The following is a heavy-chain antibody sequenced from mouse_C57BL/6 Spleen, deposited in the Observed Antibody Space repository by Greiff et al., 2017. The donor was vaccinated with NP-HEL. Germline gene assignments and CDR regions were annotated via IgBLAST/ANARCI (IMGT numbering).Heavy chain of an antibody. Sequence: EVMLVESGGGLVKPGGSLKLSCAASGFTFSSYAMSWVRQTPEKRLEWVATISDGGSYTYYPDNVKGRFTISRDNAKNNLYLQMSHLKSEDAAMYYCARAYYYGQGGWYFDVWGTGTTVTVSS. D-gene: IGHD1-1*01. CDR3: ARAYYYGQGGWYFDV. J-gene: IGHJ1*03. CDR1: GFTFSSYA. V-gene: IGHV5-4*03. CDR2: ISDGGSYT.